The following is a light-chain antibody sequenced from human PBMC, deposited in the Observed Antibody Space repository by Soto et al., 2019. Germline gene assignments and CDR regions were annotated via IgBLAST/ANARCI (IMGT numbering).Light chain of an antibody. CDR1: QSVSSN. V-gene: IGKV3-15*01. CDR3: QEYNNWPPHA. J-gene: IGKJ4*02. CDR2: GAS. Sequence: EIVMTQSPATLSVSLGERATLSCRASQSVSSNLAWYQQKPGQAPRLLIYGASTRATGIPARFSGSVSGTEFTRTISSLQSEGVAVYYCQEYNNWPPHAFGGGTKVDIK.